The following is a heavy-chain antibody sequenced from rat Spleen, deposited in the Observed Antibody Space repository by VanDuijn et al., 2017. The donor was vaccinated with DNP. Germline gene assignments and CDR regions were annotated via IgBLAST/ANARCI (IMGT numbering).Heavy chain of an antibody. CDR2: IIYDGSRT. CDR3: ATLANWELYWYFDF. Sequence: EVQLVESGGGPVQPGRSLKLSCAASGFTFSDYNMAWVRQAPKKGLEWVATIIYDGSRTYYRDSVKGRFTISRDNAKSTLYLQMDSLRSEDTATYYCATLANWELYWYFDFWGPGTMVTVSS. V-gene: IGHV5S10*01. J-gene: IGHJ1*01. D-gene: IGHD5-1*01. CDR1: GFTFSDYN.